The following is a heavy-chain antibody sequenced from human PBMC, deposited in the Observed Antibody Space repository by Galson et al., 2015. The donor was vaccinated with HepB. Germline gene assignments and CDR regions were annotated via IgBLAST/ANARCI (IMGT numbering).Heavy chain of an antibody. CDR2: INPNSGGT. Sequence: SVKVSCKASGYTFTGYYMHWVRQAPGQGLEWMGWINPNSGGTNYAQKFQGRVTMTRDTSISTAYMELSRLRSDDTAVYYCARVHPARNAFDIWGQGTMVTVSS. J-gene: IGHJ3*02. V-gene: IGHV1-2*02. CDR3: ARVHPARNAFDI. CDR1: GYTFTGYY. D-gene: IGHD1-14*01.